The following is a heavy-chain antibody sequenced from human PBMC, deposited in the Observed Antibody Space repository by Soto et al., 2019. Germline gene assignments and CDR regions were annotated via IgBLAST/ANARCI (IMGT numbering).Heavy chain of an antibody. Sequence: SLTCAVYGGSVNGYYWNWIRQPPGKGLEWIGEINHTGGTHYNPSLKSRVTMSVDTSKNQFSLRLSSVTAAHTAIYYCATRITVFGLLIPPFDPWGQGTQVTVSS. CDR2: INHTGGT. CDR1: GGSVNGYY. CDR3: ATRITVFGLLIPPFDP. V-gene: IGHV4-34*01. D-gene: IGHD3-3*01. J-gene: IGHJ5*02.